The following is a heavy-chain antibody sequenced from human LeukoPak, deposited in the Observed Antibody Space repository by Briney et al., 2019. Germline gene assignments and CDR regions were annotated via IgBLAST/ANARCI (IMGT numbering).Heavy chain of an antibody. CDR3: AKGGCYDYSIFDY. CDR2: ITYDGSNK. D-gene: IGHD5-12*01. CDR1: GFTFSSYG. J-gene: IGHJ4*02. Sequence: PGRSLRLSCAASGFTFSSYGMHWVRQAPGKGLEWVAVITYDGSNKYYADSVKGRFTISRDNSKNTLYLQMNSLRAEDTAVYYCAKGGCYDYSIFDYWGQGTLVTVSS. V-gene: IGHV3-30*18.